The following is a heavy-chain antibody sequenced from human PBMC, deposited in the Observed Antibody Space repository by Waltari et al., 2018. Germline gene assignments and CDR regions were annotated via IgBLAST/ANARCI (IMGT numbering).Heavy chain of an antibody. V-gene: IGHV3-21*01. CDR3: ARDHEYGGKADY. CDR2: ISYSSSYI. CDR1: GFTFSSYN. D-gene: IGHD4-17*01. J-gene: IGHJ4*02. Sequence: EVQLVESGGGVVKPGGSLRPSCAAPGFTFSSYNMTLVRQATGKGLEWVSIISYSSSYIYYADSVKGRFTVTRDNAKNSLYLQMNSLRAEDTAVYYCARDHEYGGKADYWGQGTLVTVSS.